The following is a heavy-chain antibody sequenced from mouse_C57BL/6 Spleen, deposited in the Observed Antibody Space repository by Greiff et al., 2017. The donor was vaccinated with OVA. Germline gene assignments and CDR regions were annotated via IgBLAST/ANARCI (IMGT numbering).Heavy chain of an antibody. CDR1: GFTFSSYT. Sequence: EVKLEESGGGLVKPGGSLKLSCAASGFTFSSYTMSWVRQTPEKRLEWVATISGGGGNTYYPDSVTGRFTISRDNAKNTLYLQMSSLRSEDTALYYGARLGSSGPYYAMDYWGQGTSVTVSS. J-gene: IGHJ4*01. V-gene: IGHV5-9*01. CDR2: ISGGGGNT. D-gene: IGHD3-2*02. CDR3: ARLGSSGPYYAMDY.